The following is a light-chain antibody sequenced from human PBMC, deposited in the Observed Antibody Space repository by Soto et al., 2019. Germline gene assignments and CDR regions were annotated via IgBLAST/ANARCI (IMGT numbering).Light chain of an antibody. J-gene: IGKJ1*01. Sequence: IQMTQSTSTLSASVGDRVTITCRASQSISSWLAWYQQKPGKAPKLLIYDASSLESGVPSRFSGSGSGTEFTLTISSLQPDDFATYYCQQYNSYPVPFGQGTKVDIK. V-gene: IGKV1-5*01. CDR1: QSISSW. CDR2: DAS. CDR3: QQYNSYPVP.